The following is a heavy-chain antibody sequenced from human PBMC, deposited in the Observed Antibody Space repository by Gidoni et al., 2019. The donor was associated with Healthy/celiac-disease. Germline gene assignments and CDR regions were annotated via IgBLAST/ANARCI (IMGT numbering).Heavy chain of an antibody. CDR3: ALSSGYFWFDP. CDR1: GCTFNDYA. Sequence: EVQLVESGGGLVQPGSSLRLSCAASGCTFNDYALHWVRQAPGKGLEWVSGISCNCGSIGYADSVKGRFTISRDNAKNSLYLQMNSLRAEDTALYYCALSSGYFWFDPWGQGTLVTVSS. D-gene: IGHD3-22*01. J-gene: IGHJ5*02. CDR2: ISCNCGSI. V-gene: IGHV3-9*01.